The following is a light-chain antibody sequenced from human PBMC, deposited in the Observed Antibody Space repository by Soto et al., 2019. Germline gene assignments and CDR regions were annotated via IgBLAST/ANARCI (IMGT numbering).Light chain of an antibody. V-gene: IGKV1-5*03. J-gene: IGKJ1*01. CDR2: KAS. CDR1: QSIITW. Sequence: DIQMTQSPSTLSSSVGDIFTITCGASQSIITWLAWYQQEPWKAPKLLIHKASSLQSGVPSRFSGSGSGTDFTLTISSLHPDDFATYYCQQYNSYSPTFGQGTKVDI. CDR3: QQYNSYSPT.